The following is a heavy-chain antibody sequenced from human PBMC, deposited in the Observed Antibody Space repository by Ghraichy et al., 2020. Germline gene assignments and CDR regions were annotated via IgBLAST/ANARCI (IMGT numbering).Heavy chain of an antibody. CDR3: ARDQPVCTNGVCGGVPFDY. CDR1: GFTFSSYG. Sequence: GESLRLSCAASGFTFSSYGMHWVRQAPGKGLEWVAVIWYDGSNKYYADSVKGRFTISRDNSKNTLYLQMNSLRAEDTAVYYCARDQPVCTNGVCGGVPFDYWGQGTLVTVSS. D-gene: IGHD2-8*01. J-gene: IGHJ4*02. CDR2: IWYDGSNK. V-gene: IGHV3-33*01.